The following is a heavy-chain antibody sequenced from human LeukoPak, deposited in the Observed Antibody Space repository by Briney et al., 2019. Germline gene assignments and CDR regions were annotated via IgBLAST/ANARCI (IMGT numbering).Heavy chain of an antibody. CDR2: IYPGDSDT. D-gene: IGHD4-17*01. V-gene: IGHV5-51*01. Sequence: GESLKISCKGSGYSFTSYWIGWVRQMPGKGLEWMGIIYPGDSDTRYSPSFQGQVTISADKSSSTAYLQWSSLKASDTAMYYCAITLGYGDYDVCFDYWGQGTLVTVSS. CDR3: AITLGYGDYDVCFDY. J-gene: IGHJ4*02. CDR1: GYSFTSYW.